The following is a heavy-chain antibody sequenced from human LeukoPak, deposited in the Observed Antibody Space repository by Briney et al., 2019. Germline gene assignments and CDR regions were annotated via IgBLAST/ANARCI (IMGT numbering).Heavy chain of an antibody. CDR2: IIPIFGTT. CDR1: GATFSSCA. J-gene: IGHJ4*02. Sequence: SVKVSCKASGATFSSCAISWVRQAPGQGLEWMGGIIPIFGTTNYAQKFQGRVTITADESTSTDYMELSSLRSEDTAVYYCARSTAVAEFDYWGQGTLVTVSS. D-gene: IGHD6-19*01. V-gene: IGHV1-69*01. CDR3: ARSTAVAEFDY.